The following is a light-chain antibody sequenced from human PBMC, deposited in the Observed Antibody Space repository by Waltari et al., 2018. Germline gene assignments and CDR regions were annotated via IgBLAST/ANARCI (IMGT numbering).Light chain of an antibody. Sequence: EIVMTQSPATLSVSRGGSATLSCRASLSIDDSLAWYQQKPGQPPRLLIHGASTRDTGIPVRFSGSGSGTAFTLTISSLEPEDSAVYYCQQRSNWPPLTFGGGTKVEIK. CDR2: GAS. CDR1: LSIDDS. V-gene: IGKV3-11*01. J-gene: IGKJ4*01. CDR3: QQRSNWPPLT.